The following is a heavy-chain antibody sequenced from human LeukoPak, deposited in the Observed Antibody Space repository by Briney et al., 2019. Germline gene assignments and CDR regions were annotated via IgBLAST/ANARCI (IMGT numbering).Heavy chain of an antibody. D-gene: IGHD1-26*01. CDR3: ASRGR. V-gene: IGHV4-34*01. CDR1: DGSLSGYY. Sequence: SETLSLTCAVYDGSLSGYYWGWIRQPPGKRLEWIGEINHSGSTNYNPSLKSRVSISIDTSKNQFSLNLTSVTAADTAVYYCASRGRWGQGTLVTVSS. J-gene: IGHJ4*02. CDR2: INHSGST.